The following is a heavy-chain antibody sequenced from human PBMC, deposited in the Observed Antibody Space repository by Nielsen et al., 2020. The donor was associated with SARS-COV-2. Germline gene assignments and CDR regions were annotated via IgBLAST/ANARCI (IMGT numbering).Heavy chain of an antibody. Sequence: SVKVSCKASGGTFSSYTISWVRQAPGQGLEWMGRIIPILGIANYAQKFQGRVTITADKSTSTAYMELSSLRSEDTAVHYCASTNGVLGDWFDPWGQGTLVTVSS. CDR1: GGTFSSYT. V-gene: IGHV1-69*02. CDR3: ASTNGVLGDWFDP. CDR2: IIPILGIA. D-gene: IGHD2-8*01. J-gene: IGHJ5*02.